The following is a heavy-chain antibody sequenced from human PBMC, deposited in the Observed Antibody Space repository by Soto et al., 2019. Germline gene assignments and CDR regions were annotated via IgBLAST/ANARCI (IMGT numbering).Heavy chain of an antibody. CDR1: GFTFSNYW. J-gene: IGHJ6*02. CDR2: INSDGSTT. Sequence: GESLKISCAATGFTFSNYWMHWVRQAPGKGLVWVSRINSDGSTTNYADSVKGRFTISRDNAKNTLYLQMNSLRAEDTAVYYCARGNYYIMDVWGQRTTVTVSS. V-gene: IGHV3-74*01. CDR3: ARGNYYIMDV.